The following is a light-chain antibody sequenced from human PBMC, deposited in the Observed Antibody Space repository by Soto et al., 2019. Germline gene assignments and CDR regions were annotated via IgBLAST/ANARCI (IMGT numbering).Light chain of an antibody. V-gene: IGKV3-20*01. CDR3: QQYGSSLPYT. Sequence: EIVLTQSPGTLSLSPGEGATLSCRASQSVSSSYLAWYQQKPGQAPRLFIYGASSRATGIPDRFSGSGSGTDFTLTISRLEPEDFAVYYCQQYGSSLPYTFGQGTKLELK. CDR2: GAS. CDR1: QSVSSSY. J-gene: IGKJ2*01.